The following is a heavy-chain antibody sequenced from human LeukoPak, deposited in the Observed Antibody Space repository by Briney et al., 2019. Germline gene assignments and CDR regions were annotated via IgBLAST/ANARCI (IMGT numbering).Heavy chain of an antibody. CDR1: GFTFSSYG. D-gene: IGHD2-2*01. J-gene: IGHJ4*02. CDR3: AKDMGYCSSATCYGLDY. CDR2: ISGSGGST. V-gene: IGHV3-23*01. Sequence: EGSLRLSCAASGFTFSSYGMSWVRQAPGKGLEWVSAISGSGGSTYYADSVKGRFTISRDNSKNTLFLQMNSLRAEDTAIYYCAKDMGYCSSATCYGLDYWGQGTLVTVSS.